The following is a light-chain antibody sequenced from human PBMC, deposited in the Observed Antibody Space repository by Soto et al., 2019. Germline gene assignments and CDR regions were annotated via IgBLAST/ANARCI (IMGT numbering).Light chain of an antibody. J-gene: IGLJ3*02. CDR1: SSDVVSCNC. CDR3: CSSVGSPNWV. Sequence: QSALTQPASVSGSPGQSITISCTGTSSDVVSCNCVSWYQQHPGKAPTLMIYEVNKRPSGVSNRFSGSKSGNTASLTISGLQAEDEADYYCCSSVGSPNWVFGGGTKLTVL. CDR2: EVN. V-gene: IGLV2-23*02.